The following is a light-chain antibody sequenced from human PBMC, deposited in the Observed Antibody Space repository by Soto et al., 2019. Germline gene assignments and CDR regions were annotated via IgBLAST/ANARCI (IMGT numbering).Light chain of an antibody. J-gene: IGLJ2*01. CDR1: SSDVGGYNY. Sequence: ALTQPPSASGSPGQSVTISCTGTSSDVGGYNYVSWYQQHPGKAPKLMIYEVSKRPSGVPDRLSGSKSGNTASLTVSGLQVEDEADYYCASYTGSDTLVFGGGTKLTVL. CDR2: EVS. CDR3: ASYTGSDTLV. V-gene: IGLV2-8*01.